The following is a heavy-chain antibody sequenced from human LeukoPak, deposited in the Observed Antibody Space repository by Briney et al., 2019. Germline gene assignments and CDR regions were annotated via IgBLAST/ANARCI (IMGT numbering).Heavy chain of an antibody. Sequence: SGTLSLTCAVSGDSVTNYYWNWIRQSPGKGLEWIGYMSYSGSTKYSPSLKSRVTISVDTSNNQFSLKLSSVTAADTAVYYCARQVNWDYFDYWGQGTLVTVSS. CDR1: GDSVTNYY. D-gene: IGHD7-27*01. J-gene: IGHJ4*02. V-gene: IGHV4-59*08. CDR2: MSYSGST. CDR3: ARQVNWDYFDY.